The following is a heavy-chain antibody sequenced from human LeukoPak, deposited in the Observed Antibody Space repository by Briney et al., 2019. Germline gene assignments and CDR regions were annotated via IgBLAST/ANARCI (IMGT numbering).Heavy chain of an antibody. CDR3: AHGAGPHYCSSTSCLNWFDP. Sequence: ESGPTLVNPTQTLTLTCTFSGFSLSTSGVGVGWIRQPPGKALEWLALIYWNDDKRYSPSLMSRLTITKDTSKNQVVLTMTNMDPVDTATYYCAHGAGPHYCSSTSCLNWFDPWGQGTLVTVSS. J-gene: IGHJ5*02. CDR2: IYWNDDK. D-gene: IGHD2-2*01. CDR1: GFSLSTSGVG. V-gene: IGHV2-5*01.